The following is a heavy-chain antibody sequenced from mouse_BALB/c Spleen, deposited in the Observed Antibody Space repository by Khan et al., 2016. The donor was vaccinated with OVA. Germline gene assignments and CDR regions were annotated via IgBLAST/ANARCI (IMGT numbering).Heavy chain of an antibody. V-gene: IGHV2-6-5*01. D-gene: IGHD1-1*01. CDR3: AKEDYGNSAFDY. CDR2: IWGGGST. CDR1: GFSLTDYG. Sequence: QMQLEESGPGLVAPSQSLSITCTVSGFSLTDYGVSWIRQPPGKGLEWLGAIWGGGSTYYNSALKSRLSISKDNSKSQVFLKMNSLQIDDTAMYYCAKEDYGNSAFDYWGQGTTLTGSS. J-gene: IGHJ2*01.